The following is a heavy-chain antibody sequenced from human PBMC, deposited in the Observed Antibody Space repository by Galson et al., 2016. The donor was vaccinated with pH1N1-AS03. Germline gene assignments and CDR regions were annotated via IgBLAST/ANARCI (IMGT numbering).Heavy chain of an antibody. J-gene: IGHJ4*02. Sequence: LSLTCTVSGDSISSSPYYWGWIRQPPGKGLEWIGTIYYRGATYYSPSLKSLVTISIDTSNQFSLNLRAVTAADTAIYYCARHVSGSYPNNLDYWGQGALVIVSS. D-gene: IGHD1-26*01. V-gene: IGHV4-39*07. CDR3: ARHVSGSYPNNLDY. CDR1: GDSISSSPYY. CDR2: IYYRGAT.